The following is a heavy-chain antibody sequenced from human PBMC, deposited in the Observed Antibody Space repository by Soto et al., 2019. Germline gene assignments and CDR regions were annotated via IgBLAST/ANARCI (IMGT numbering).Heavy chain of an antibody. J-gene: IGHJ5*02. D-gene: IGHD1-26*01. CDR3: AKNQGVELVPLATVDWFDP. CDR1: GFSFENFG. V-gene: IGHV3-23*01. CDR2: ISGSGFKK. Sequence: FLRLSCAASGFSFENFGRSWVRQAPGKGLEWISSISGSGFKKYYADSVKGRFTISRDNSKSTVYLELNNLSAEDTAVYHCAKNQGVELVPLATVDWFDPWGQGSVVTVSS.